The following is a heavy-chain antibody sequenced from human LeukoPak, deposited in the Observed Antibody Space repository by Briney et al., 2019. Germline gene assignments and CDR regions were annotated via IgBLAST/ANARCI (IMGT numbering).Heavy chain of an antibody. V-gene: IGHV3-48*01. D-gene: IGHD3-10*01. CDR3: ALDGPPAGAGYFDY. CDR2: IGSTTI. CDR1: GFTVTTDS. J-gene: IGHJ4*02. Sequence: PGGSLRLSCAASGFTVTTDSMGWVRQAPGKGLEWVSYIGSTTIYADSVRGRFTISRYNGEISLYLQMNSLRAEDTAVCYCALDGPPAGAGYFDYWGQGTPVTVSS.